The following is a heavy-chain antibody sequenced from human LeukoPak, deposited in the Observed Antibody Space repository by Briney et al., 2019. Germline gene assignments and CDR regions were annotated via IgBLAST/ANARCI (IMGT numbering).Heavy chain of an antibody. D-gene: IGHD3-22*01. V-gene: IGHV1-18*01. Sequence: GASVKVSCKASGYTFTSYGISWVRQAPGQGLEWMGWISAYNGNTNYAQKLQGRVTMTTDTSTSTAYMELRSLRSDDTAVYYCAREGYDSSGYPYDAFDIWGQGTMVTVSS. CDR3: AREGYDSSGYPYDAFDI. J-gene: IGHJ3*02. CDR2: ISAYNGNT. CDR1: GYTFTSYG.